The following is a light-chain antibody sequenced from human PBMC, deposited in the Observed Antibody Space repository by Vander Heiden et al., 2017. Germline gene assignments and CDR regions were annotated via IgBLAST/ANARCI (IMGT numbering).Light chain of an antibody. V-gene: IGKV3-20*01. CDR1: QSVNSY. CDR3: QHYGGSPWA. J-gene: IGKJ1*01. Sequence: IVLTQSPGTLSLSPGERATLSCRASQSVNSYLAWYQQQPGQAPRLLISGVSSRATGIPDRFSGSGSGTDFTLTISRLEPEDSAVYYCQHYGGSPWAFGQGTKVEIK. CDR2: GVS.